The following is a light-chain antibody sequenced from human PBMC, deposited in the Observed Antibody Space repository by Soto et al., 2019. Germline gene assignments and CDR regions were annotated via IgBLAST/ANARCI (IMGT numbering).Light chain of an antibody. CDR2: EVS. CDR1: SSDVGNYNR. Sequence: QSALTQPPSVSGSPGQSVTISCTGTSSDVGNYNRVSWYQQPPGTAPKLMIYEVSSRPSGVPDRFSGSKSGNTASLTISGLQAEDEADYYCISYTSSDSYVFGTGTKLTVL. V-gene: IGLV2-18*02. J-gene: IGLJ1*01. CDR3: ISYTSSDSYV.